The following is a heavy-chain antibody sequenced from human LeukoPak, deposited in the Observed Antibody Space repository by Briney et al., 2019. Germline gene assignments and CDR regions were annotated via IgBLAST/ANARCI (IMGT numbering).Heavy chain of an antibody. J-gene: IGHJ4*02. CDR3: ATDRAYGTFDY. Sequence: GGSLRLSCVDSGFTFSNSWMSWVRQAPGRGLEWVATSNADGSEEFYVESVKGRFTISRNNARNSLFLHMDSLRAEDTAVYYCATDRAYGTFDYWGQGTLVTVSS. CDR2: SNADGSEE. D-gene: IGHD4-17*01. V-gene: IGHV3-7*01. CDR1: GFTFSNSW.